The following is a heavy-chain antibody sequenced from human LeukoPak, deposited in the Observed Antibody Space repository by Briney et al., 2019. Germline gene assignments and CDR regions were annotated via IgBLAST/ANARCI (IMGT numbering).Heavy chain of an antibody. Sequence: ASVKVSCKASGYTFTGYYMHWVRQAPGQGLEWMGWINPNSGGTNYAQKFQGWVTMTRDTSISTAYMELSRLRSDDTAVYYCARPYYYGSGSYYNHFDCWGQGTLVTVSS. CDR2: INPNSGGT. CDR1: GYTFTGYY. J-gene: IGHJ4*02. V-gene: IGHV1-2*04. CDR3: ARPYYYGSGSYYNHFDC. D-gene: IGHD3-10*01.